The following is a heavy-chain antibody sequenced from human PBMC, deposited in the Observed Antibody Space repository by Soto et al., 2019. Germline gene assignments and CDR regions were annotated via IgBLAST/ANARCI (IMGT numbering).Heavy chain of an antibody. CDR2: ISSSSSTI. D-gene: IGHD6-6*01. Sequence: GGSLRLSCAASGFTFSTYSMNWVRQAPGKGLEWVSYISSSSSTIFYTDSVKGRFTVSRDNSKNTLYLQMNSLRAEDTAVYYCAKRSSSSTFDYWGQGTLVTVSA. CDR1: GFTFSTYS. CDR3: AKRSSSSTFDY. J-gene: IGHJ4*02. V-gene: IGHV3-48*01.